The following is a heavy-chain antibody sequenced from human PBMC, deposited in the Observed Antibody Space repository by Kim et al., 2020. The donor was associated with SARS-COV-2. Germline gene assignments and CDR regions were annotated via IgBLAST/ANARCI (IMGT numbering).Heavy chain of an antibody. CDR3: AKGVVPAPLAWFDP. CDR1: GFTFSSYA. D-gene: IGHD2-2*01. Sequence: GGSLRLSCAASGFTFSSYAMNWVRQAPGKGLEWVSAISGSGGSTHYADSVKGRFTISRDNSKNTLYLQMNSLRAEDTAVYYCAKGVVPAPLAWFDPWGQGTLVTVSS. CDR2: ISGSGGST. V-gene: IGHV3-23*01. J-gene: IGHJ5*02.